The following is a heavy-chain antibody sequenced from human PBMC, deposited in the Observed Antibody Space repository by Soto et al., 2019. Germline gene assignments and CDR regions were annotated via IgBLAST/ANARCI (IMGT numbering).Heavy chain of an antibody. CDR1: GGTFSSYA. D-gene: IGHD2-2*01. CDR3: ARDRGEYQLLNWFDP. CDR2: IIPIFGTA. V-gene: IGHV1-69*01. Sequence: QVQLVQSGAEVKKPGSSVKVSCKASGGTFSSYAISWVRQAPGQGLEWMGGIIPIFGTANYAQKFQGKVTMTADESTSTDYMELSSLRSEDTSVYYCARDRGEYQLLNWFDPWGQGTLVTVSS. J-gene: IGHJ5*02.